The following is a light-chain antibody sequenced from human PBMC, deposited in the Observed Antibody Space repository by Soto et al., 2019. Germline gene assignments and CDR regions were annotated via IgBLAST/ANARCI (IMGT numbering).Light chain of an antibody. Sequence: EIVLTQSPGTLSLSPGERATLSCRASQSVPGNYLAWLQQKPGQAPRVLIYGVSMRATGIPDRFSGSGSGTHFTLTISRLEPEDFAVYFCQQYTSPPWTLGQGTKVETK. J-gene: IGKJ1*01. CDR2: GVS. V-gene: IGKV3-20*01. CDR3: QQYTSPPWT. CDR1: QSVPGNY.